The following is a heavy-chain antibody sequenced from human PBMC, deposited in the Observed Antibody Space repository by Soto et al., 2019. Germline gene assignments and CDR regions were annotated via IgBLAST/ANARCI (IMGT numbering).Heavy chain of an antibody. V-gene: IGHV1-18*04. Sequence: ASVKVSCKASGYTFSNYGITWVRQAPGQGLEWMGWVSAYNRNTNYAQKFEDRVTMTTDTSTGTAYMELRSLRSDDTAVYYCARGGTPIDSWGQGTLVTVS. J-gene: IGHJ4*02. CDR1: GYTFSNYG. D-gene: IGHD3-16*01. CDR2: VSAYNRNT. CDR3: ARGGTPIDS.